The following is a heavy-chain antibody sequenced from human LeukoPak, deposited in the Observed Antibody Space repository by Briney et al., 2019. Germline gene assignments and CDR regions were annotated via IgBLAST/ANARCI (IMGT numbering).Heavy chain of an antibody. CDR3: AKDGDAYIEYYYYYMDV. V-gene: IGHV3-33*06. D-gene: IGHD5-24*01. CDR1: GFTFSNYG. J-gene: IGHJ6*03. CDR2: IWHDGSNK. Sequence: GGSLRLSCVSSGFTFSNYGMHWVRQAPGKGLEWVALIWHDGSNKYYADSVRGRVTISRDNSKNTLYLQMNSLTAEDTVVYFCAKDGDAYIEYYYYYMDVWGKGTTVTVSS.